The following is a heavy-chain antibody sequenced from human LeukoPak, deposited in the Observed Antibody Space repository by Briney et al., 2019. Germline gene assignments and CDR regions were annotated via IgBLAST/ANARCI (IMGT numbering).Heavy chain of an antibody. D-gene: IGHD3-22*01. CDR2: IRSDGSTD. Sequence: GGSLRLSCAASGFTFTNYGIHWVRQAPGKGPAWVAFIRSDGSTDYYADSVKGRFTISRDNAKNSLYLQMNSLRAEDTALYYCARGGYYDNSGASDYWGQGTLVTVSS. CDR3: ARGGYYDNSGASDY. J-gene: IGHJ4*02. V-gene: IGHV3-30*02. CDR1: GFTFTNYG.